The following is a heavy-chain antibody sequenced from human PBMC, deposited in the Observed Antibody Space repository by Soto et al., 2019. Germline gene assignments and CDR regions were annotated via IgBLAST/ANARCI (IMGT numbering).Heavy chain of an antibody. D-gene: IGHD2-8*02. CDR1: GFTFSSYG. Sequence: QVQLVESGGGVVQPGRSLRLSCAASGFTFSSYGMHWVRQAPGKGLEWVAVISYDGSNKYYADYVKGRFTISRDNSKNTLNLKMNSQRAEDTAVYYCAKDKVPVVVHAPFDYWGQGTLVTVSS. V-gene: IGHV3-30*18. CDR3: AKDKVPVVVHAPFDY. J-gene: IGHJ4*02. CDR2: ISYDGSNK.